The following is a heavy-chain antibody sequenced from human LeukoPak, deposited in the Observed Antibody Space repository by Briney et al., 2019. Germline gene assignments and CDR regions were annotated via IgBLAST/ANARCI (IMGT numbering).Heavy chain of an antibody. CDR2: ISGSGGST. D-gene: IGHD6-19*01. V-gene: IGHV3-23*01. J-gene: IGHJ4*02. CDR3: AKGSGWYV. CDR1: GFTFSSSS. Sequence: GGSLRLSCAASGFTFSSSSMSWVRQAPGKGLEWVSVISGSGGSTDYADSVKGRFTISRDNSKNTLYLQLNSLRAEDTAVYYCAKGSGWYVWGQGTLVTVSS.